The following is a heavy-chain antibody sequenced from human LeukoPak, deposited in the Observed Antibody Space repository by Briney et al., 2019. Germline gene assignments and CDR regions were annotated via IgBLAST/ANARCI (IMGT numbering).Heavy chain of an antibody. CDR3: ASRDNYYFAMDV. Sequence: PGGSLRLSCAASGFTFSSYATNWVRQAPGKGLEWVSGISGSGGRTYYANSVKGRFTISRDNSKNTLYLQMNSLRAEDTAMYYCASRDNYYFAMDVWGQGTTVIVSS. D-gene: IGHD2-15*01. CDR2: ISGSGGRT. V-gene: IGHV3-23*01. J-gene: IGHJ6*02. CDR1: GFTFSSYA.